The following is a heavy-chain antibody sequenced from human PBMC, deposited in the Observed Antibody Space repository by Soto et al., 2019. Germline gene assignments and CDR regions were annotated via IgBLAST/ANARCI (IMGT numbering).Heavy chain of an antibody. D-gene: IGHD3-16*01. CDR3: AREGPLSGDAFDI. Sequence: SETLSLTCTVSGGSIFSHLWSWIRQPPGKGLEWIGYVSHSGSTTHNPSLKSRVTISLDTSQNQVSLQLRSVTAADTAVYYCAREGPLSGDAFDIWGRGTKVTVS. J-gene: IGHJ3*02. CDR2: VSHSGST. V-gene: IGHV4-59*11. CDR1: GGSIFSHL.